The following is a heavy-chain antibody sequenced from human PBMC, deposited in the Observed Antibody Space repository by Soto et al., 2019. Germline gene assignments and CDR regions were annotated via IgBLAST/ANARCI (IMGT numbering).Heavy chain of an antibody. D-gene: IGHD2-15*01. Sequence: SVKVSCKASGGTFSSYAISWVRQAPGQGLEWMGGIIPIFGTANYAQKFQGRVTVTADESTSTAYMELSSLRSEDTAVYYCARIVVVPKGHYYYGMDVWGQGTTVTVSS. J-gene: IGHJ6*02. CDR1: GGTFSSYA. CDR2: IIPIFGTA. V-gene: IGHV1-69*13. CDR3: ARIVVVPKGHYYYGMDV.